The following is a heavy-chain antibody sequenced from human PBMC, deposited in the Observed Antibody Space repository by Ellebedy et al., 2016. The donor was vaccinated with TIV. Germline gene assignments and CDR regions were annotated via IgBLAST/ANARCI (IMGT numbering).Heavy chain of an antibody. CDR1: GFTFSSYS. J-gene: IGHJ4*02. CDR3: ARQVTVDY. CDR2: ISSSSSYI. V-gene: IGHV3-21*04. Sequence: GESLKISXAASGFTFSSYSMNWVRQAPGKGLEWVSSISSSSSYIYYADSVKGRFTISRDNAKNSLDLQMNSLRAEDTAVYYCARQVTVDYWGQGTQVTVSS. D-gene: IGHD2-21*02.